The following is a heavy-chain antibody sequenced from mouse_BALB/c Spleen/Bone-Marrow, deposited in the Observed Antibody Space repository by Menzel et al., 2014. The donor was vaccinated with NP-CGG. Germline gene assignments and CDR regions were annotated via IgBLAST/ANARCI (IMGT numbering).Heavy chain of an antibody. CDR2: IYPGDDDT. Sequence: QQSGAELARPLSSVKLSCKVSGYAFSSYWLKWVKQRPGQGLAWIGPIYPGDDDTNYNGKFKGKATLTADKSSSTAYMQLSSLTSEDSAVYVGTRRYYDYDVRYFDCWGEGTTRAVSS. V-gene: IGHV1-80*01. CDR3: TRRYYDYDVRYFDC. CDR1: GYAFSSYW. J-gene: IGHJ2*01. D-gene: IGHD2-4*01.